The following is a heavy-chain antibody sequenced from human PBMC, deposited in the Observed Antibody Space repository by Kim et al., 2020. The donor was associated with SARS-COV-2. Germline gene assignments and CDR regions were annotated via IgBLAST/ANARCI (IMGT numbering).Heavy chain of an antibody. J-gene: IGHJ5*02. CDR3: ARGALSGSGSYSFSVWFDP. D-gene: IGHD3-10*01. V-gene: IGHV3-11*06. Sequence: GRFTISRDNAKNSLYLQMNSLRAEDTAVYYCARGALSGSGSYSFSVWFDPWGQGTLVTASS.